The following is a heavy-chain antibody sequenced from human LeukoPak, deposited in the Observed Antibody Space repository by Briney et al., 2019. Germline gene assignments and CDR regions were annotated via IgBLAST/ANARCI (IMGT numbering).Heavy chain of an antibody. D-gene: IGHD3-10*01. V-gene: IGHV3-66*01. J-gene: IGHJ5*02. CDR1: GFTVSSNY. CDR3: ARDLTPQAYGSGSLNWFDP. Sequence: GGSLRLSCAASGFTVSSNYMSWVRQAPGKGLEWVSVIYSGGSTYYADSVEGRFTISRDNSKNTLYLQMNSLRAEDTAVYYCARDLTPQAYGSGSLNWFDPWGQGTLVTVSS. CDR2: IYSGGST.